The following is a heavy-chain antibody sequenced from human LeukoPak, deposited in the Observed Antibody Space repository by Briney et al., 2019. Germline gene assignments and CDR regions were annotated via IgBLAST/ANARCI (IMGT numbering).Heavy chain of an antibody. CDR1: GYTFTSYY. V-gene: IGHV1-46*01. D-gene: IGHD3-16*01. J-gene: IGHJ3*02. Sequence: GASVKVSCKASGYTFTSYYLHWVRQAPGQGLEWMGIINPGGGSTNYAQKFRGRVTMTRDTSTSTVYMELRSLRSEDTAVYYCARDDGAALDIWGQGTMVTVSS. CDR2: INPGGGST. CDR3: ARDDGAALDI.